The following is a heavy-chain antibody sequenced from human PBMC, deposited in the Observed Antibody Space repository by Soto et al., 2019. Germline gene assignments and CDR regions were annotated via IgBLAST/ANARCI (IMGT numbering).Heavy chain of an antibody. D-gene: IGHD3-10*01. V-gene: IGHV5-51*01. CDR3: ARGIGTYYYGSGSYLNSFDY. J-gene: IGHJ4*02. CDR2: IYPGDSDT. CDR1: GYSFTSYW. Sequence: PVESLKISCKGSGYSFTSYWIGWVRQMPGKGLEWMGIIYPGDSDTRYSPSFQGQVTISADKSISTAYLQWSSLKASDTAMYYCARGIGTYYYGSGSYLNSFDYWGQGTLVTVSS.